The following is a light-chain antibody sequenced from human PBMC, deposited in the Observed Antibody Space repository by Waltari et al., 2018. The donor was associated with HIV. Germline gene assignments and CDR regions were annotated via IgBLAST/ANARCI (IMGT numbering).Light chain of an antibody. CDR1: ENIRNN. CDR2: DAS. CDR3: QQYSRWPPTWT. Sequence: EVVMTQSPGTLSVSPGERATFSCRSSENIRNNLAWYQQKPGQAPRLLFYDASARATGVPARFSGSGSGTEFTLTISGLQSEDFAIYYCQQYSRWPPTWTFGQGTKVDVK. V-gene: IGKV3-15*01. J-gene: IGKJ1*01.